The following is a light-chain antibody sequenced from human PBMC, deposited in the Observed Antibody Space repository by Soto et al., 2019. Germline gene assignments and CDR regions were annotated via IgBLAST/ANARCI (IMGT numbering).Light chain of an antibody. CDR1: QSVDSSY. CDR3: QQSGSSPRYT. CDR2: GAS. J-gene: IGKJ2*01. V-gene: IGKV3-20*01. Sequence: EIVLTQSPGTLSLSPGERATLSCRASQSVDSSYFAWYQQKPGQAPRLLIYGASSRATGIPDRFSGSGSGTDFTLTISSLEPEDFAVYYCQQSGSSPRYTFGQGTKLEIK.